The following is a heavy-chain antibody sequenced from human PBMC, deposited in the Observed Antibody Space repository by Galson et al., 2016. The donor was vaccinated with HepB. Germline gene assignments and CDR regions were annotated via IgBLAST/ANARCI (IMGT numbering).Heavy chain of an antibody. CDR3: ARGPIESSSSSGVHYYYYSMDV. Sequence: ETLSLTCNVSGVSLRSYYWSWIRQPAGKGLEWLGRIYSSGSNNYNPSLKSRVTMSVITSKNQFSLELTSVTAADTAVYYCARGPIESSSSSGVHYYYYSMDVWGKGTTVTVSS. D-gene: IGHD6-6*01. V-gene: IGHV4-4*07. CDR1: GVSLRSYY. CDR2: IYSSGSN. J-gene: IGHJ6*04.